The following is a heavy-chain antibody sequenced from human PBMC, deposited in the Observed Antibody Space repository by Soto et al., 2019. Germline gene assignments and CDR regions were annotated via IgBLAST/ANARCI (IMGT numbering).Heavy chain of an antibody. CDR1: GGSISSSSYY. CDR2: IYYSGST. CDR3: AKGGSGSYSNAFDI. V-gene: IGHV4-39*01. Sequence: QLQLQESGPGLVKPSETLSLTCTVSGGSISSSSYYWGWIRQPPGKGLEWIGSIYYSGSTSYNPSLKSRVTISVDTSKNQFSLKLSSVTAADTAVYYCAKGGSGSYSNAFDIWGQGTMVTVSS. D-gene: IGHD3-10*01. J-gene: IGHJ3*02.